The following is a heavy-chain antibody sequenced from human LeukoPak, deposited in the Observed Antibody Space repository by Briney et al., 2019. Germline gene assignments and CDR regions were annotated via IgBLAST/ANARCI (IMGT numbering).Heavy chain of an antibody. V-gene: IGHV5-51*01. D-gene: IGHD2-21*01. Sequence: GESLQISRQGSGYIFTSYWIGWVRQMPGKGLEWMGIIYPGDSDTRYSPSFQGQVTISADKSISTAYLQWSSLRASDTAMYYCARGGLFDPFDYWGQGTLVTVSS. J-gene: IGHJ4*02. CDR2: IYPGDSDT. CDR1: GYIFTSYW. CDR3: ARGGLFDPFDY.